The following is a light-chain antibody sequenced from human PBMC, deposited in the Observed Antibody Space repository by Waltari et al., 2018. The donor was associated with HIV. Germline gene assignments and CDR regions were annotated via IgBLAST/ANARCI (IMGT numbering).Light chain of an antibody. CDR2: SNN. J-gene: IGLJ3*02. V-gene: IGLV1-44*01. CDR1: SSNIGSYT. CDR3: AAWEDSLNGPIWV. Sequence: QSVLTQPPSASGTPGQRVTISCSGSSSNIGSYTVNWYQQIPGTAPELLIFSNNYRPSGVPERVSGSKSGTAASLAISGLHADDEADYCCAAWEDSLNGPIWVFGGGTKLTVL.